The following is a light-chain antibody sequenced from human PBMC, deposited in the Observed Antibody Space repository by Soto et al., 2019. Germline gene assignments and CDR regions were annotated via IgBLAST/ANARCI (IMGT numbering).Light chain of an antibody. CDR2: DAS. V-gene: IGKV3-11*01. Sequence: ETVLTQSPATVSLSPGERATLSCRASQSVGTFLAWYQQKPGQTPRLLIHDASNRATGIPARFSGSGSGTDFTLTISSLEPEDFAVYYCQQRNNWPPTWTFGQGTKVEIK. J-gene: IGKJ1*01. CDR1: QSVGTF. CDR3: QQRNNWPPTWT.